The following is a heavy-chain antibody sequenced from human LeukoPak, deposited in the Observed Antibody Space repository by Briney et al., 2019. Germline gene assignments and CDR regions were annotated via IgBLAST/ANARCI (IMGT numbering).Heavy chain of an antibody. CDR2: ISGGGGST. CDR1: GFTFTSYS. J-gene: IGHJ4*02. D-gene: IGHD1-26*01. V-gene: IGHV3-23*01. CDR3: AKGGKWDVTPFDY. Sequence: GGSLRLSCAASGFTFTSYSMNWVRQAPGKGLEWVSTISGGGGSTYYADSVKGRFTISRGNSKNTLYLQVNSLRAEDTAVYYCAKGGKWDVTPFDYWGQGTLVTVSS.